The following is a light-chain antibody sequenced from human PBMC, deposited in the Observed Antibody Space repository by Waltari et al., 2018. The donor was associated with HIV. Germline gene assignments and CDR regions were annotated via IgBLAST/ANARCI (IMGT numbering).Light chain of an antibody. V-gene: IGKV3-15*01. CDR2: GAS. CDR1: QTIGTN. J-gene: IGKJ4*01. Sequence: EIVMTQSPATLSVSPGGRATLSCGASQTIGTNLAWYQQKPGQAPRLLIFGASTRATGVPGRFSGSGSGTEFTLTLSSLQSEDFAEYYCQQYEAWPVTFGGGTRVDIK. CDR3: QQYEAWPVT.